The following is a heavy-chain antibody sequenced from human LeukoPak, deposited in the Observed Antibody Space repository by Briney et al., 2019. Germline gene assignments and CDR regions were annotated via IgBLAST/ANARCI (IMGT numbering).Heavy chain of an antibody. V-gene: IGHV3-48*03. CDR1: GFALSSYE. J-gene: IGHJ4*02. CDR2: ISSSGSTI. Sequence: GGSLRLSCTASGFALSSYEMNWVRQAPGKGLEWVSYISSSGSTIYYADSVKGRFTISRDNAKNSLYLQMNSLRAEDTAVYYCARDQYDYVWGSYRSRSTFFDYWGQGTLVTVSS. D-gene: IGHD3-16*02. CDR3: ARDQYDYVWGSYRSRSTFFDY.